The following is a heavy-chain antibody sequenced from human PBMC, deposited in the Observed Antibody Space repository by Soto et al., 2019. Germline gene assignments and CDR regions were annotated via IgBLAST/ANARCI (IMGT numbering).Heavy chain of an antibody. V-gene: IGHV3-23*01. J-gene: IGHJ3*01. D-gene: IGHD4-4*01. Sequence: EAQLWESGGGPVQPGESLRLSCAASGFSFDIYAMAWVRRAPGKGLEWVSAISSSSGATTYYAGSVRGRFTISRDDSRNPLYLQMSRLGVDDTAGYYCAQMATLTTSALDVWGQGTMVSVSS. CDR3: AQMATLTTSALDV. CDR2: ISSSSGATT. CDR1: GFSFDIYA.